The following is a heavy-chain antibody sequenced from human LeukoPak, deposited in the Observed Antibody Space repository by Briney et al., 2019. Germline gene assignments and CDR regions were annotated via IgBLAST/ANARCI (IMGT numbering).Heavy chain of an antibody. Sequence: GGSLRLSCAASGFTVSSNYMSWVRQAPGKGLEWVSVIYSGGSTYYADSVKGRFTISRDNSKNTLYLQMNSLRAEDTAAYYCARDINYGGNAADYWGQGTLVTVSS. V-gene: IGHV3-53*01. D-gene: IGHD4-23*01. CDR1: GFTVSSNY. J-gene: IGHJ4*02. CDR3: ARDINYGGNAADY. CDR2: IYSGGST.